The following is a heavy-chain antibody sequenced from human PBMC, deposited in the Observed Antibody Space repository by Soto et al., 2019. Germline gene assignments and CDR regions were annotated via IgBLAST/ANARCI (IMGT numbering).Heavy chain of an antibody. V-gene: IGHV3-33*01. CDR2: IWYEGSEK. CDR1: GFTFRNHG. J-gene: IGHJ5*02. CDR3: ARWSNHKVVDP. D-gene: IGHD1-26*01. Sequence: QEQLVESGGGVVQPGTSLRLSCAASGFTFRNHGMHWVRQAPGQGPEWLAVIWYEGSEKYYADSVRGRFTISRDNSKNTLYLEMNSLRVEDTAVYYCARWSNHKVVDPWGQGTVVTVSS.